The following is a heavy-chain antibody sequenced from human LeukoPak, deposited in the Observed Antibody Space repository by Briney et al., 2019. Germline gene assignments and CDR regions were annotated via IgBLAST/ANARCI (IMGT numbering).Heavy chain of an antibody. J-gene: IGHJ6*04. CDR1: GFTFSGYW. D-gene: IGHD3-10*01. V-gene: IGHV3-7*01. CDR3: ARDRGFGQADV. Sequence: PGESLRLSCAASGFTFSGYWMSWLRQAPGKGLEWVANIKQDGGEKNYVDSVKGRFTISRDNAKNSLYLQMNSLRGEDTAVYYCARDRGFGQADVWGKGTTVTVSS. CDR2: IKQDGGEK.